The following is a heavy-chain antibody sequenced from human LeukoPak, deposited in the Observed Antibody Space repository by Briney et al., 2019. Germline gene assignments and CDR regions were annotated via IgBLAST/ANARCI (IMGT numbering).Heavy chain of an antibody. CDR1: GGSISSNSYY. D-gene: IGHD4-23*01. CDR3: ASPCCGGNSENWFDP. V-gene: IGHV4-39*07. J-gene: IGHJ5*02. Sequence: SETLSLTCTVSGGSISSNSYYWGWIRQPPGKGLEWIGTIYYSGRTYYNPSLKSRLTISVDTSKNQFSLKLSSVTAADTAVYYCASPCCGGNSENWFDPWGQGTLVTVSS. CDR2: IYYSGRT.